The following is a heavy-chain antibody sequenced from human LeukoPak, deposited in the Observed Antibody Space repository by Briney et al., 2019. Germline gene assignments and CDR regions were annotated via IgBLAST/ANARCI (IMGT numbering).Heavy chain of an antibody. Sequence: HRASVKVSCKTSGYTFTDACMHWVRQAPGQGLEWMGWINPNSDATYYAQRFQGRVTMTRDTSISTAYMELTSLRSDDTAVYYCATLGGHSLAAQNGYWGQGTLVTVSS. CDR1: GYTFTDAC. D-gene: IGHD3-16*01. V-gene: IGHV1-2*02. CDR3: ATLGGHSLAAQNGY. CDR2: INPNSDAT. J-gene: IGHJ4*02.